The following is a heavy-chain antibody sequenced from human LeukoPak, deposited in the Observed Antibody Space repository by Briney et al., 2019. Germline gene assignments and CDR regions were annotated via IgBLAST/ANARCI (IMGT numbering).Heavy chain of an antibody. CDR1: GFTFSSYE. Sequence: GGSLRLSCAASGFTFSSYEMNWVRQAPGKGLEWVSYISSSGSTIYYADSVKGQFTISRDNAKNSLYLQMNSLRAEDTAVYYCARSLTVRYFDWLSDGMDVWGQGTTVTVSS. J-gene: IGHJ6*02. CDR3: ARSLTVRYFDWLSDGMDV. V-gene: IGHV3-48*03. CDR2: ISSSGSTI. D-gene: IGHD3-9*01.